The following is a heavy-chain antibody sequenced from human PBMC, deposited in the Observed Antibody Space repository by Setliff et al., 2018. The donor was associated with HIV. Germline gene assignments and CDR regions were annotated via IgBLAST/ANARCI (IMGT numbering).Heavy chain of an antibody. CDR2: IYTRGNT. Sequence: SETLSLTCSVSGASITSHNWSWIRQAAGKGLEWIGRIYTRGNTNYNPSLRSRVTMSVDTSKNQFSLKVTSVTAADTAVYYCTRDLWGDDYYYNYLDVWGKGTTVTVSS. J-gene: IGHJ6*03. CDR3: TRDLWGDDYYYNYLDV. V-gene: IGHV4-4*07. D-gene: IGHD2-21*02. CDR1: GASITSHN.